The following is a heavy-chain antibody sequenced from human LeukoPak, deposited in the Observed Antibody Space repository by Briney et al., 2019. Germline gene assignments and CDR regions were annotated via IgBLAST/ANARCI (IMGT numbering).Heavy chain of an antibody. Sequence: ASETLSLTCTVSGGSISSSSYYWGWIRQPPGKGLEWIGYIYYSGSTNYNPSLKSRVTISVDTSKNQFSLKLSSVTAADTAVYYCARVGPAADWGYYFDYWGQGTLVTVSS. CDR1: GGSISSSSYY. D-gene: IGHD6-13*01. CDR3: ARVGPAADWGYYFDY. V-gene: IGHV4-61*05. CDR2: IYYSGST. J-gene: IGHJ4*02.